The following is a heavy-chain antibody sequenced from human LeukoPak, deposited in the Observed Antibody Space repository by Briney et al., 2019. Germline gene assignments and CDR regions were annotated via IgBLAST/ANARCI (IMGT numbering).Heavy chain of an antibody. CDR3: ASEYTYGYYYFDY. CDR2: IYSGGST. CDR1: GFTVSSNY. D-gene: IGHD5-18*01. V-gene: IGHV3-53*01. J-gene: IGHJ4*02. Sequence: GGSLRLSCAASGFTVSSNYMSWVRQAPGKGLEWVSVIYSGGSTYFADSVKGRFTISRDNSKNTLYLQMNSLRAEDTAVYYCASEYTYGYYYFDYWGQGTLVTVSS.